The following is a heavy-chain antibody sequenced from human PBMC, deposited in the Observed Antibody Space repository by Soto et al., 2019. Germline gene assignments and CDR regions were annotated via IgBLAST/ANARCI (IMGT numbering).Heavy chain of an antibody. Sequence: GASVKVSCKASGYTFNTFYIHWVRQAPGQGLEWMGIINPSGGSTTYAQKFQGRVTMTRDTSTSTVYMELSSLRSEDTALYYCARSDFDWLSPARYYFDYWG. D-gene: IGHD3-9*01. CDR2: INPSGGST. V-gene: IGHV1-46*02. CDR1: GYTFNTFY. J-gene: IGHJ4*01. CDR3: ARSDFDWLSPARYYFDY.